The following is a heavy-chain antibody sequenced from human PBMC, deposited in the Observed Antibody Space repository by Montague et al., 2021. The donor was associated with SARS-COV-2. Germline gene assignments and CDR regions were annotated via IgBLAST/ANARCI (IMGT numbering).Heavy chain of an antibody. CDR3: ASSYYYGSGTYGYKYYMDV. Sequence: SETLSLTCTVSGGSVSSNPYYWSWIRQPPGRGLEGVGSISYSGRTYFSPSLKSRLTIAVDSTENQFPLRLSSVTAADTAVYYCASSYYYGSGTYGYKYYMDVWGKGTMVTVSS. J-gene: IGHJ3*01. CDR2: ISYSGRT. D-gene: IGHD3-10*01. CDR1: GGSVSSNPYY. V-gene: IGHV4-39*01.